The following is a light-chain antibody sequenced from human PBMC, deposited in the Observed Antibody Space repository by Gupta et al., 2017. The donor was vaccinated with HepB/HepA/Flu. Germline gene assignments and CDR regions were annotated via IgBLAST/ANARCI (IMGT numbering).Light chain of an antibody. CDR2: LGS. Sequence: DIVMTQSPLGGPVTPGEPASISCRSSQSLLHSNGYNYLDWYLQKPGQSPQLLIYLGSNRASGVPDRFSGSGSGTDFTLKISRVEAEDVGVYYCMQALQTPLTFGGGTKVEIK. V-gene: IGKV2-28*01. CDR1: QSLLHSNGYNY. CDR3: MQALQTPLT. J-gene: IGKJ4*01.